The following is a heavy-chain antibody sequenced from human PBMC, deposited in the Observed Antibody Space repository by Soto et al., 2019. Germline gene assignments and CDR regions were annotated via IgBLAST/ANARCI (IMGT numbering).Heavy chain of an antibody. V-gene: IGHV3-48*01. J-gene: IGHJ4*02. Sequence: EVQLVESGGGLVQPGGSLRLSCAASGFTFPSYSMNWVRQAPGKGLEWIAYIKSTGSAIYYADAVKGRFTISRDNATNSLFLQMNSLRAEDTAVYYCARGRLEHDGLTGYLHWGQGALVTVSS. CDR1: GFTFPSYS. CDR2: IKSTGSAI. D-gene: IGHD3-9*01. CDR3: ARGRLEHDGLTGYLH.